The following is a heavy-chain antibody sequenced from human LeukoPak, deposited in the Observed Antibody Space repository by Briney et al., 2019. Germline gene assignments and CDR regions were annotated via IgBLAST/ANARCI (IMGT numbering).Heavy chain of an antibody. CDR1: GGSISSSSYL. J-gene: IGHJ3*01. CDR2: IYHSGST. D-gene: IGHD2-2*01. Sequence: SETLSLTCTVSGGSISSSSYLWGWIRQPPGKGLEWLGSIYHSGSTFYNPSLKSRVTISVDTSKNQFSLKLSSVTAADTAVYYCGRHYTRVSFDVCGQGTMVTVS. V-gene: IGHV4-39*01. CDR3: GRHYTRVSFDV.